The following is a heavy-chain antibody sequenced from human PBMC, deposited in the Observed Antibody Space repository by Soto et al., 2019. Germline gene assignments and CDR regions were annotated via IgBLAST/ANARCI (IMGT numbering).Heavy chain of an antibody. CDR2: IWYDGDNK. J-gene: IGHJ4*02. D-gene: IGHD5-18*01. V-gene: IGHV3-33*01. CDR1: GFTVSSYA. CDR3: ARDTDRYNYGLDY. Sequence: QVQLVESGGGVVQPGRSLRLSCAASGFTVSSYAMHWVRQAPGKGPEWVAVIWYDGDNKYYADSVKGRFTISRDNSKTTLYLQMNSLRAEETAVYYCARDTDRYNYGLDYWGQGTLVTVSS.